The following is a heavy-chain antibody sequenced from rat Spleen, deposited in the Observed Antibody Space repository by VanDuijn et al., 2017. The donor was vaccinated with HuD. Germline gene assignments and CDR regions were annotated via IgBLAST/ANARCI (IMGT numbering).Heavy chain of an antibody. V-gene: IGHV5-31*01. CDR2: ITNTGDST. D-gene: IGHD4-3*01. Sequence: EVQLVESGGGLVQPGGSLKLSCVASGITFTNYWMTWIRQAPGKGLEWIASITNTGDSTYYLDSVKGRFTISRNNAKSTLYLQMSSLRSEDTATYYCATNSGPSYWGQGVMVTVSS. CDR3: ATNSGPSY. CDR1: GITFTNYW. J-gene: IGHJ2*01.